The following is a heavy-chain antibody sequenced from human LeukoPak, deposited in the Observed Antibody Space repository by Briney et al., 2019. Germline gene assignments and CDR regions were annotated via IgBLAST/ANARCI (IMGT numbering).Heavy chain of an antibody. CDR2: ISGYNGNT. CDR1: GYTFTTYG. Sequence: ASVKVSCKSSGYTFTTYGIGWVRQAPGQGLEWMGWISGYNGNTNYAQKFQGRVTMTTDTSTSTAYMELRSLRSDDTAVYYCARTSHESVLYWSDPWGQGTLVNVSS. J-gene: IGHJ5*02. D-gene: IGHD3-16*01. CDR3: ARTSHESVLYWSDP. V-gene: IGHV1-18*01.